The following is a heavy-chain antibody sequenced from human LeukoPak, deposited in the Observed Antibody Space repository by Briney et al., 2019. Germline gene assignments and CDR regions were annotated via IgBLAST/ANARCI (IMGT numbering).Heavy chain of an antibody. CDR2: ISGSSSYI. J-gene: IGHJ4*02. Sequence: PGGSLRLSCAASGFTFSSYSMNWVRQAPGKGLEWVSSISGSSSYIYYADSVKGRFTISRDNAKNSLYLQMNSLRAEDTAVYYCARDSGYSSGWPVDYWGQGTLVTVSS. V-gene: IGHV3-21*01. CDR3: ARDSGYSSGWPVDY. D-gene: IGHD6-19*01. CDR1: GFTFSSYS.